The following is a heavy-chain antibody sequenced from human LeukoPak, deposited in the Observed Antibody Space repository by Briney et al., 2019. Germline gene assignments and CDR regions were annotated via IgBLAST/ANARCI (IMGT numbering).Heavy chain of an antibody. J-gene: IGHJ4*02. CDR3: AKVDSGIVATGSPYFDY. D-gene: IGHD6-13*01. V-gene: IGHV3-11*01. Sequence: GGSLRLSCAASGFTFSDYNMRWIRQAPGKGLEWVSSISRSGSTKYYADSMKGRFTISRDNSKNTLYLQMNSLRAEDTAVYYCAKVDSGIVATGSPYFDYWGQGTLVTVSS. CDR2: ISRSGSTK. CDR1: GFTFSDYN.